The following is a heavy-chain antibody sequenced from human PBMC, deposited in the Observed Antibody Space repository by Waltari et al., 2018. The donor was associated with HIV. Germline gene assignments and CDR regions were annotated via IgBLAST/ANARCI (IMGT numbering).Heavy chain of an antibody. CDR2: ISGYNGNT. J-gene: IGHJ6*02. Sequence: VQLVQSGAEMRKPGASVKVSCRASGYTFRAYTISWVRQAPGQGLEWMGWISGYNGNTNYAQKFQGRVNMTTDTSTSTAHMELRSLRSDDTAVYYCARGVSIVRGVMIRGHMDVWGQGTTVTVSS. V-gene: IGHV1-18*01. D-gene: IGHD3-10*01. CDR1: GYTFRAYT. CDR3: ARGVSIVRGVMIRGHMDV.